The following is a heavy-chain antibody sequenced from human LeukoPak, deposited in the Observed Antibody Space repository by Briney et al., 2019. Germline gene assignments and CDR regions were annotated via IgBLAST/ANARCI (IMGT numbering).Heavy chain of an antibody. J-gene: IGHJ4*02. CDR2: ISSSGSTI. V-gene: IGHV3-48*03. CDR1: GFTFSSYE. D-gene: IGHD3-16*01. Sequence: GGSLILSCAASGFTFSSYEMNWVRQAPGKGLEWVSYISSSGSTIYYADSVQGRFTISRDNAKNSLYLQMSSLRAEDTAVYYCARNDHNFDYWGQGTLVTVSS. CDR3: ARNDHNFDY.